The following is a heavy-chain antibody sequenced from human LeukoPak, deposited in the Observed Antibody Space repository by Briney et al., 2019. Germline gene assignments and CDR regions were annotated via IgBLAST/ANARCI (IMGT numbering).Heavy chain of an antibody. D-gene: IGHD6-13*01. CDR2: ISAYNGNT. CDR3: ARDTSSWFIKTSFDP. J-gene: IGHJ5*02. CDR1: GYTFTSYG. Sequence: ASVKVSCKASGYTFTSYGISWVRQAPGQGPEWMGWISAYNGNTNYAQKFQGRVTMTTDTSTTTGYMELRSLGSDDTAVYYCARDTSSWFIKTSFDPWGQRTLVTVSS. V-gene: IGHV1-18*01.